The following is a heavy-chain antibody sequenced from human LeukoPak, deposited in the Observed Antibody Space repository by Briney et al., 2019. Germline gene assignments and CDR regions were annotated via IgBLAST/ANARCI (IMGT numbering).Heavy chain of an antibody. D-gene: IGHD3-22*01. V-gene: IGHV3-23*01. CDR2: ISGSGGST. CDR1: GFTFSSYA. J-gene: IGHJ4*02. CDR3: AKDHGYDNSGYHCHDY. Sequence: GGSLRLSCAASGFTFSSYAMSWVRQAPGKGLEWVSAISGSGGSTDYVASVKGRFTISRDNSKNTLYLQMNSLRAEDTAVYYCAKDHGYDNSGYHCHDYWGQGTLVTVSS.